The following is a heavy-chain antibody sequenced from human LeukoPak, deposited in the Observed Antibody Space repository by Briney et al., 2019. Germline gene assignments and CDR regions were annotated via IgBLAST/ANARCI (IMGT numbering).Heavy chain of an antibody. D-gene: IGHD6-19*01. CDR1: GGSISSYY. J-gene: IGHJ3*02. V-gene: IGHV4-59*01. Sequence: PSETLSLTCTVSGGSISSYYCGWIRQPPGKGLEWIGYIYYSGSTNYNPSLKSRVTIPVDTSKNQFSLKLSSVTAADTAVYYCARTTGYSSGFAFDIRGQGTMVTVSS. CDR3: ARTTGYSSGFAFDI. CDR2: IYYSGST.